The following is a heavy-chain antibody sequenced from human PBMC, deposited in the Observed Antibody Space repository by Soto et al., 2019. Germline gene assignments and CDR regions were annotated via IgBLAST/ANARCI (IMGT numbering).Heavy chain of an antibody. CDR3: ARGFDWFYFDY. CDR1: NYSVTTTSYY. CDR2: IYYRGST. V-gene: IGHV4-39*01. Sequence: SETLSLTCTVSNYSVTTTSYYWGWIRQPPGKGLEWIGSIYYRGSTYYNPSLKSRVTMSADTSKSQFSLMLSSVTAADTAVYFCARGFDWFYFDYWGQGALVTVSS. J-gene: IGHJ4*02. D-gene: IGHD3-9*01.